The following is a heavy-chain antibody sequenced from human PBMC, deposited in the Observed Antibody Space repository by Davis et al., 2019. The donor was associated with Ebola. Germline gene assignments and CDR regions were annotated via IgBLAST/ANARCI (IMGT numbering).Heavy chain of an antibody. J-gene: IGHJ3*01. CDR1: GFSFSTYW. D-gene: IGHD3-16*01. CDR3: GRVIMIPGIGMDV. CDR2: TNNDGGHT. V-gene: IGHV3-74*01. Sequence: PGGSLRLSCAASGFSFSTYWMHWVRQAPGKGLVWVSRTNNDGGHTSYAESVKGRFTMFRDNAKNTLYLQMNSLRAEDTAVYYCGRVIMIPGIGMDVWGQGTMVTVSS.